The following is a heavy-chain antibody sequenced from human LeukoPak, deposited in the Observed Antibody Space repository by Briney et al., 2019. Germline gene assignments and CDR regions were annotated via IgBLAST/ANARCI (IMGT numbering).Heavy chain of an antibody. Sequence: PSETLSLTCTVSGGSMNNYYWSWIRQCRGRGLEGVGYIYHTGSATYKPSLKSRVTLSLDTSKNQFSLRLNSVTAADTAVYYCARGRGDSKGTSFDFWGQGTLVTVSS. V-gene: IGHV4-59*01. CDR3: ARGRGDSKGTSFDF. J-gene: IGHJ4*02. D-gene: IGHD3-22*01. CDR1: GGSMNNYY. CDR2: IYHTGSA.